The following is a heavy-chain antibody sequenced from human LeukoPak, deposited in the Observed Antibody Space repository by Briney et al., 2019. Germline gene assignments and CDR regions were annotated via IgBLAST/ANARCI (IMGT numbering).Heavy chain of an antibody. D-gene: IGHD3-3*01. CDR3: AREWDITTFDY. V-gene: IGHV1-2*02. CDR1: GYTFTDYY. CDR2: INPDSGGG. Sequence: GASVKVSCKGSGYTFTDYYIHWVRQTPGQGLEWMGWINPDSGGGNFAQNFEGRVTLARDTSIRTAYMEVSRLRSDDTAVYYCAREWDITTFDYWGQGTLVTVSS. J-gene: IGHJ4*02.